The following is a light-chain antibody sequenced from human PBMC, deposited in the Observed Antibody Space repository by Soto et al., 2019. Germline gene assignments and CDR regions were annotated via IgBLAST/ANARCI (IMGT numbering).Light chain of an antibody. CDR1: SSDVGGYNF. J-gene: IGLJ2*01. V-gene: IGLV2-8*01. CDR3: SLYAGSNNFVV. CDR2: EVN. Sequence: QSVLTQPPSASGSPGQSVTISCTGTSSDVGGYNFVSWFQQNPGKAPKLMIYEVNKRPSGVPDRFSGSKSGNTATLTVSGLQAEDEADYYCSLYAGSNNFVVFGGGTKLTVL.